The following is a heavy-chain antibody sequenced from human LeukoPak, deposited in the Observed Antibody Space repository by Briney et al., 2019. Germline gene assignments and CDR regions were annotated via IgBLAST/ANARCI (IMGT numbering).Heavy chain of an antibody. CDR1: GFTFSTFE. CDR3: SRCPLRRELRSFDY. Sequence: GGSLRLSCAASGFTFSTFEMNWVRQAPGKGLEWISYISSSSSTTYYADSVRGRFTISRDNAKNSLYLQMNSLRAEDPAVYYCSRCPLRRELRSFDYWGQGTLVTVSS. J-gene: IGHJ4*02. V-gene: IGHV3-48*03. CDR2: ISSSSSTT. D-gene: IGHD1-26*01.